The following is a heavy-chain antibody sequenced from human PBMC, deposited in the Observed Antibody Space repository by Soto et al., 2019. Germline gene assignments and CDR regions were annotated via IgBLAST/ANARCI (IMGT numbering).Heavy chain of an antibody. CDR3: AGRSGSSDY. V-gene: IGHV3-30*03. CDR2: ISYDEIDK. D-gene: IGHD3-10*01. J-gene: IGHJ4*02. Sequence: LSLTCTVSGGSISSHYWSWVRQAPGKGLEWVALISYDEIDKYFADAVKGRFTISRDNSKNTLYLQMDSLRAEDTAVYYCAGRSGSSDYWGRGTLVTVSS. CDR1: GGSISSHY.